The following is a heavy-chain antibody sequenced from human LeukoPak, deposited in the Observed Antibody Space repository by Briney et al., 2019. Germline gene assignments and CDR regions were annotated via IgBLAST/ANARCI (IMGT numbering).Heavy chain of an antibody. CDR3: ARDVHGAGSYLPDYMDV. J-gene: IGHJ6*03. V-gene: IGHV3-48*01. CDR1: GLKFSSDA. D-gene: IGHD3-10*01. Sequence: RGSLRLSCLVSGLKFSSDAMNWVRQAPGKGLEWLAHIGSDGTRLYADSVKGRFTISRDNAENSVYLQMNSLRGEDTAVYFCARDVHGAGSYLPDYMDVWGKGTTVTVS. CDR2: IGSDGTRL.